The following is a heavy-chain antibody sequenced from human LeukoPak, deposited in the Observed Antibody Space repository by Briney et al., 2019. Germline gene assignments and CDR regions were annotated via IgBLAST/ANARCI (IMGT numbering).Heavy chain of an antibody. Sequence: SETLSLTCSVSGVSTTNNYWSWIRQPPGKGLEWIGYMYNTVTTNYNPSLKSRLTMSLDTSKNQFSLKLSSVTAADTAVYYCARGPDYYDSSGYLDYWGQGTLVTVSS. J-gene: IGHJ4*02. V-gene: IGHV4-59*12. CDR1: GVSTTNNY. CDR2: MYNTVTT. D-gene: IGHD3-22*01. CDR3: ARGPDYYDSSGYLDY.